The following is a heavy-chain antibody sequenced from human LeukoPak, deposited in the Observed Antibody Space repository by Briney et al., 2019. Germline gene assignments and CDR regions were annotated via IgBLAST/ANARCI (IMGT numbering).Heavy chain of an antibody. Sequence: GESLKISCKGSGYSFTSFLIGWVRQIPGKGLEWMGGIHPDDSDTRYTPSFQGHVTISADKSISTPSLQWSSLKASDTALYYCARRYCSGRNCYYFDYWGQGTLVTVSS. D-gene: IGHD2-15*01. J-gene: IGHJ4*02. CDR3: ARRYCSGRNCYYFDY. V-gene: IGHV5-51*01. CDR2: IHPDDSDT. CDR1: GYSFTSFL.